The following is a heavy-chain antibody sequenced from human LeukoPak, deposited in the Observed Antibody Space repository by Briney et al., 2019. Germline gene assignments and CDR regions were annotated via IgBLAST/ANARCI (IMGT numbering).Heavy chain of an antibody. J-gene: IGHJ4*02. CDR1: GYTFTGFY. V-gene: IGHV1-2*02. CDR2: FNPNSGRT. D-gene: IGHD3-10*01. CDR3: ARPMVRGVIGVFDY. Sequence: ASVKVSCKASGYTFTGFYMHWVRQAPGRGRGWVGWFNPNSGRTTYTQKFQGRVTMTRDTSISTAYMELSRLRSDDTAVYYCARPMVRGVIGVFDYWGQGTLVTVSS.